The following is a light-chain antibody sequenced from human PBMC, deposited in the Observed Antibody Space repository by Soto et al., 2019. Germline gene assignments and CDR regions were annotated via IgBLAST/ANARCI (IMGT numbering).Light chain of an antibody. CDR1: QSVRTY. Sequence: EIVLTQSPGTLSLSPGERATLSCRTSQSVRTYLAWYQQKPGQAPRLLIYGASSRATGIPDRFSGSGSETDLTLTISRLEPEDFAVYYCQQCSSSPQTFGQGTKLEIK. V-gene: IGKV3-20*01. J-gene: IGKJ2*01. CDR2: GAS. CDR3: QQCSSSPQT.